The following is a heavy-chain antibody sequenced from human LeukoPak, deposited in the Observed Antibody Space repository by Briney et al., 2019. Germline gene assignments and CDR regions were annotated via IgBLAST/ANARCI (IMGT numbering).Heavy chain of an antibody. J-gene: IGHJ5*02. Sequence: ASVKVSCKVSGYTLTELSMHWVRQAPGKGLEWMGGSDPEDGETIYAQKFQGRVTITADKSTSTAYMELSSLRSEDSAVYYCARVKYNWNDIFENWFDPWGQGTLVTVSS. V-gene: IGHV1-24*01. CDR3: ARVKYNWNDIFENWFDP. CDR2: SDPEDGET. CDR1: GYTLTELS. D-gene: IGHD1-1*01.